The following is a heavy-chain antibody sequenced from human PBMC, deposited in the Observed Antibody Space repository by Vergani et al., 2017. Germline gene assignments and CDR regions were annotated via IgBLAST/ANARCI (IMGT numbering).Heavy chain of an antibody. CDR2: IQFDGSNQ. CDR3: AKHFRGWGIDY. CDR1: GFTLSNYD. J-gene: IGHJ4*02. Sequence: QVQLVESGGGVVQRGGSLRLSCATSGFTLSNYDMQWIRQGPGKGLEFVAFIQFDGSNQYYTDSVKGRFTLSRDFSKNTLFLQMNSLRTADTATYYCAKHFRGWGIDYWGQGTQFIVSS. V-gene: IGHV3-30*02. D-gene: IGHD3-16*01.